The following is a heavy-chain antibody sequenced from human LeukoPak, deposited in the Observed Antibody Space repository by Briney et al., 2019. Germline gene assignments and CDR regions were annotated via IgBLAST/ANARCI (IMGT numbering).Heavy chain of an antibody. CDR1: GGSISSYY. Sequence: SETLSLTCTVSGGSISSYYWSWIRQPPGKGLEWIGYICYSGSTNYNPSLKSRVTISVDTSKNQFSLKLSSVTAADTAVYYCARHVHEAEAFEDWFDPWGQGTLVTVSS. CDR2: ICYSGST. D-gene: IGHD3-9*01. CDR3: ARHVHEAEAFEDWFDP. J-gene: IGHJ5*02. V-gene: IGHV4-59*08.